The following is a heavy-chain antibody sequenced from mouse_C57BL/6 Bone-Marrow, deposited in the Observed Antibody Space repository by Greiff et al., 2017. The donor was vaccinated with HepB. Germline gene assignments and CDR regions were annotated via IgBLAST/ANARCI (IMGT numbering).Heavy chain of an antibody. Sequence: VQLQESGAELARPGASVKMSCKASGYTFTSYTMHWVKQRPGQGLEWIGYINPSSGYTKYNQKFKDKATLTADKSSSTAYMQLSSLTSEDSAVYYCARGTTVDYWGQGTTLTVSS. CDR2: INPSSGYT. CDR1: GYTFTSYT. D-gene: IGHD1-1*01. J-gene: IGHJ2*01. V-gene: IGHV1-4*01. CDR3: ARGTTVDY.